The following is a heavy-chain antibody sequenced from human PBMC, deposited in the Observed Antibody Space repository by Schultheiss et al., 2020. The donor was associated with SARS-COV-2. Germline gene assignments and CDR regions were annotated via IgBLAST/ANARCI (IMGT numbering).Heavy chain of an antibody. Sequence: GGSLRLSCAASGFTFSSNAMNWVRQAPGKGLEWVSGINWNGGSTGYADSVKGRFTISRDNSKNTLYLQMNSLRAEDTAVYYCARDPGDIVVVVAASPDAFDIWGQGTMVTVSS. CDR2: INWNGGST. J-gene: IGHJ3*02. CDR1: GFTFSSNA. V-gene: IGHV3-20*04. CDR3: ARDPGDIVVVVAASPDAFDI. D-gene: IGHD2-15*01.